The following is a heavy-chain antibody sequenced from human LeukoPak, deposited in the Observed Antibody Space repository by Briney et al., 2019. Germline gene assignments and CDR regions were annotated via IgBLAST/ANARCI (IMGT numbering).Heavy chain of an antibody. CDR1: GYTFTGYY. CDR2: INPNSGGT. V-gene: IGHV1-2*04. J-gene: IGHJ6*02. Sequence: ASVKVSCKASGYTFTGYYMHWVRQAPGQGLEWMGWINPNSGGTNYARKFQGWVTMTRDTSISTAYMELSRLRSDDTAVYYCARAGYSSGWYARNYYYCGMDVWGQGTTVTVSS. CDR3: ARAGYSSGWYARNYYYCGMDV. D-gene: IGHD6-19*01.